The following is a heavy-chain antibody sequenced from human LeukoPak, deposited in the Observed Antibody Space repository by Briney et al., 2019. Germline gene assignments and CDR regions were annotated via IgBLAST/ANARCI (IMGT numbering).Heavy chain of an antibody. D-gene: IGHD5-12*01. CDR3: ASLDIVATIDY. Sequence: SETPSLTCTVSGGSISSGGYYWSWIRQHPGKGLEWIGYIYYSGSTYYNRSLKSRVTISVDTSKNQFSLKLSSVTAADTAVYYCASLDIVATIDYWGQGTLVTVSS. CDR1: GGSISSGGYY. J-gene: IGHJ4*02. V-gene: IGHV4-31*03. CDR2: IYYSGST.